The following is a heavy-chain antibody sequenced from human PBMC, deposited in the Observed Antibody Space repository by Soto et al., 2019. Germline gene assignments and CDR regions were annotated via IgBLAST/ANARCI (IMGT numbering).Heavy chain of an antibody. Sequence: SETLSLTCTVSGYSISSGSYWGWIRQPPGKGPEWIASIYHGGTTFYNPSLKSRVTVSVDTSTNQFSLKLRSMTAADTAVYYCARAPVMVVAGSAFDYCGHGTLVTVSS. CDR3: ARAPVMVVAGSAFDY. CDR1: GYSISSGSY. D-gene: IGHD6-19*01. J-gene: IGHJ4*01. V-gene: IGHV4-38-2*02. CDR2: IYHGGTT.